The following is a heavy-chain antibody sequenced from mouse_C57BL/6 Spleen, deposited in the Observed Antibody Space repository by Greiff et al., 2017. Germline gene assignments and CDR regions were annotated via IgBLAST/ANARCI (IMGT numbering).Heavy chain of an antibody. Sequence: QVQLKESGAELVKPGASVKISCKASGYAFSSYWMNWVKQRPGKGLEWIGQIYPGDGDTNYNGKFKGKATLTADKSSSTAYMQLSSLTSEDSAVYFCARGGTYDYDWFAYWGQGTLVTVSA. CDR3: ARGGTYDYDWFAY. D-gene: IGHD2-4*01. J-gene: IGHJ3*01. CDR1: GYAFSSYW. CDR2: IYPGDGDT. V-gene: IGHV1-80*01.